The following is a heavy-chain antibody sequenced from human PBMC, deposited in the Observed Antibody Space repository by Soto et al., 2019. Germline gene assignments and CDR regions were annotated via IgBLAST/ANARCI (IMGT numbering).Heavy chain of an antibody. Sequence: SETLSLTCTVSGGSISPYYWSWIRQPPGKGLEWIGYIYYSGNTEYNPSLKSRVTISVDTSKNQFSLKLSSVTAADTAVYYCARDWHYYDSSGYPRVYDMDVWGQGTTVTVSS. CDR1: GGSISPYY. CDR2: IYYSGNT. J-gene: IGHJ6*02. CDR3: ARDWHYYDSSGYPRVYDMDV. D-gene: IGHD3-22*01. V-gene: IGHV4-59*01.